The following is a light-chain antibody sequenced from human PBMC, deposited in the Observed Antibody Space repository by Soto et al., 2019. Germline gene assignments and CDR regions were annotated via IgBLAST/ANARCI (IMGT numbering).Light chain of an antibody. CDR2: DVS. J-gene: IGLJ2*01. CDR3: TSYTSSSTLV. Sequence: QSTLTQPASVSGSPGQSITISCTGTSSDVGTYNYVSWYQQHAGKVPKLMIYDVSNRPSGVSARFSGSKSGNTASLTISGLQAEDEADYYCTSYTSSSTLVFGGGTQLTVL. V-gene: IGLV2-14*01. CDR1: SSDVGTYNY.